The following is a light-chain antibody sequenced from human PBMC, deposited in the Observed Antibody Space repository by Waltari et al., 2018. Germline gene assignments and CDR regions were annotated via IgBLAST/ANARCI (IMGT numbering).Light chain of an antibody. V-gene: IGKV3-11*01. J-gene: IGKJ4*01. Sequence: EIVLTQSPATLSLSPGEGATLSCRASRSGGGSLSWYQQKPGQATRLLIYNSSHKPTGIPGRFSGSGSGTDFTLTISSLEPEDFAVYYCQQHCNWPLTFGGGTKVEIK. CDR1: RSGGGS. CDR2: NSS. CDR3: QQHCNWPLT.